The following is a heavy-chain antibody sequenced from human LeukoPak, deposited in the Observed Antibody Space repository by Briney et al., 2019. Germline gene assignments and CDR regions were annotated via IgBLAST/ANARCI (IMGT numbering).Heavy chain of an antibody. CDR1: GFTFSTYS. CDR3: ARGDITGTTVDY. V-gene: IGHV3-21*01. J-gene: IGHJ4*02. Sequence: GGSLRLSCAASGFTFSTYSMNWVRQAPGKGLEWVSSISGSSSYIYYADSVKGRFTISRDNAKNSLYLQMNSLRAEDTAVYYCARGDITGTTVDYWGQGTLVTVSP. CDR2: ISGSSSYI. D-gene: IGHD1-7*01.